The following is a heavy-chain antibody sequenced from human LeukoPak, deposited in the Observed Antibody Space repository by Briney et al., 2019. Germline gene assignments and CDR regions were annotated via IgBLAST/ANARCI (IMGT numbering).Heavy chain of an antibody. V-gene: IGHV4-4*07. CDR1: GGSMSSNY. CDR2: IYSSGST. Sequence: SETLSLTCTVSGGSMSSNYWSWLREPAGEGLEWIGRIYSSGSTNYNAALKSRVTMSVDSSRNQFSLKLSSVTAADTAVYYCARASSGTYYTFDYWGQGTLVTVSS. CDR3: ARASSGTYYTFDY. D-gene: IGHD3-10*01. J-gene: IGHJ4*02.